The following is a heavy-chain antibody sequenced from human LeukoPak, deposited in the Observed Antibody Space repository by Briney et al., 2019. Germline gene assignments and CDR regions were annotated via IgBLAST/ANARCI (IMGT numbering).Heavy chain of an antibody. V-gene: IGHV3-66*01. CDR3: ARGRYGDYFDY. Sequence: GGSLRLSCAASGFTFSNYWMTWVRQAPGKGLEWVSVIYSGGSTYYADSVKGRFTISRDNSKNTLYLQMNSLRAEDTAVYYCARGRYGDYFDYWGQGTLVTVSS. CDR2: IYSGGST. J-gene: IGHJ4*02. D-gene: IGHD4-17*01. CDR1: GFTFSNYW.